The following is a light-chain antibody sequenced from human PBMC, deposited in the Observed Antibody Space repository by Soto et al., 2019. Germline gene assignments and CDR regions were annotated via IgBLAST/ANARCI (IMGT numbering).Light chain of an antibody. CDR1: SSNIGNNY. Sequence: QSVLTQPPSVSAASGQKVTISCSGSSSNIGNNYVSWYQQLPGTAPKLLIYDNNKRPSGIPDRFSGSKSGTSATLGITGLQAGEEADYYWGNWVNRLGCWVFGGGPKLTVL. CDR2: DNN. J-gene: IGLJ3*02. V-gene: IGLV1-51*01. CDR3: GNWVNRLGCWV.